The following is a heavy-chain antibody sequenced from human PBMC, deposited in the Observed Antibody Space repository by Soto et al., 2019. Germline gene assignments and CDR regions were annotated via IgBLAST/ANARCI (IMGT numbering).Heavy chain of an antibody. Sequence: QITLKESGPTLVKPTQTLTLTCTFSGFSLSTSGVGVGWIRQPPGKALEWLALIYWNDDKRYSPSLKSRLTITQDTAKSQVVLTMTNMDPVDTATYCCAHRGSSSSWYESIYYYYGMDVWGQGTKVTVSS. J-gene: IGHJ6*02. CDR2: IYWNDDK. CDR1: GFSLSTSGVG. V-gene: IGHV2-5*01. CDR3: AHRGSSSSWYESIYYYYGMDV. D-gene: IGHD6-13*01.